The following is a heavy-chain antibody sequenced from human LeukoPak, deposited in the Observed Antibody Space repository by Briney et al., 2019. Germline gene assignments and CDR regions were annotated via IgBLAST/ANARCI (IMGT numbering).Heavy chain of an antibody. Sequence: ASVKVSCKASGYTFTDYYIHWVRQAPGQGLEWMGWITPSGGTNYPQKFQGRVAITWDTSITTAYMDLSRLTSDDTAVYYCARDRYGDGFAHFDYWGQGALVTVSS. J-gene: IGHJ4*02. CDR1: GYTFTDYY. CDR3: ARDRYGDGFAHFDY. D-gene: IGHD5-24*01. V-gene: IGHV1-2*02. CDR2: ITPSGGT.